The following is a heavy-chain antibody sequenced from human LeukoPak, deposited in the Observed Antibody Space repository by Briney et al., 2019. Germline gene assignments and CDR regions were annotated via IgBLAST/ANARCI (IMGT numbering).Heavy chain of an antibody. J-gene: IGHJ4*02. V-gene: IGHV4-59*05. D-gene: IGHD1-1*01. Sequence: PGGSLRLSCAASGFTFSNFEMNWVRQAPGKGLEWIGTIYYSGSTYYNPSLKSRVTISVDTSKNQFSLKLSSVTAPDTAVYYCARHEDRNWYFDHWGQGTLVTVSS. CDR1: GFTFSNFE. CDR2: IYYSGST. CDR3: ARHEDRNWYFDH.